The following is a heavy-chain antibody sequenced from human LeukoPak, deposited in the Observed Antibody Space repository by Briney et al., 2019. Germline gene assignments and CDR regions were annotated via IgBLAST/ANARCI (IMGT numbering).Heavy chain of an antibody. V-gene: IGHV5-51*01. Sequence: GESLKISCKGSGYSFTSYWIGWVRQMPGKGLEWMGIIYPGDSDTRYSPSFQGQVTISADKSISTAYLQWSSLKASDTAMYYCARHSAPTGDLGHSDYWGQGTLVTVSS. D-gene: IGHD7-27*01. CDR2: IYPGDSDT. J-gene: IGHJ4*02. CDR3: ARHSAPTGDLGHSDY. CDR1: GYSFTSYW.